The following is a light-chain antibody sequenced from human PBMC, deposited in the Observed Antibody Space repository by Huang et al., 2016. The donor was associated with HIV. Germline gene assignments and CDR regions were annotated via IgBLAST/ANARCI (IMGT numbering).Light chain of an antibody. Sequence: AIRITQSPSSLSASTGDKVSITFRASQDINTYLAWYQQKPGKPPSLLIYATSTLQSGVPSRFSGSGSGTDFTLTITHLQSEDFATYYCQQYYSFPRTFGQGSQVEV. CDR3: QQYYSFPRT. CDR1: QDINTY. J-gene: IGKJ1*01. V-gene: IGKV1-8*01. CDR2: ATS.